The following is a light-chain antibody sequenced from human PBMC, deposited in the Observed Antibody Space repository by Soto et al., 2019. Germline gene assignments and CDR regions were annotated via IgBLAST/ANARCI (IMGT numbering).Light chain of an antibody. J-gene: IGKJ3*01. V-gene: IGKV1-9*01. CDR3: QQVNTYT. CDR1: LGISTY. Sequence: DIQLTQSPSFLSASVGDRVTITCRASLGISTYLAWYQQKPGKAPNLLIYAASTLQSGVPSRFSGSGSGTEFTLTTSSRQPEDFATYYCQQVNTYTFGPGTKVDIK. CDR2: AAS.